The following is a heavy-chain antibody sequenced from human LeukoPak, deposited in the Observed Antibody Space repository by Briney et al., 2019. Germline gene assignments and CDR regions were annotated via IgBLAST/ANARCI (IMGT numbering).Heavy chain of an antibody. V-gene: IGHV4-4*07. D-gene: IGHD1-26*01. CDR3: AREHGSYSYYYYYYMDV. CDR2: IYTSGST. J-gene: IGHJ6*03. CDR1: GGSISSYY. Sequence: SETLSLTCTVSGGSISSYYWSWIRQPAGKGLEWIGRIYTSGSTNYNPSLKSQVTMSVDTSKNQFSLKLSSTTAADTAVYYCAREHGSYSYYYYYYMDVWGKGTTVTVSS.